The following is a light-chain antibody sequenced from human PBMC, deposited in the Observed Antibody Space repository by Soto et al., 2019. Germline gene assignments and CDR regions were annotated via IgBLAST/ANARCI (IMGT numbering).Light chain of an antibody. J-gene: IGKJ2*01. Sequence: DIVLTQTPLSSPVTLGQPASISCRSSQSLVHSDGNTYLSWFHQRPGQPPRLLIDKVSNRFSGVTDRFSGSGAGTDFTLKISRVEAEDVSIYFCMQATQYRPYTFGQGTKLEIK. CDR2: KVS. V-gene: IGKV2-24*01. CDR3: MQATQYRPYT. CDR1: QSLVHSDGNTY.